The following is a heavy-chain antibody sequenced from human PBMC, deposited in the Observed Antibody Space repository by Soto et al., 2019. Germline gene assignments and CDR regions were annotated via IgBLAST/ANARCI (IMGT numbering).Heavy chain of an antibody. V-gene: IGHV1-3*01. CDR2: INAGSGNT. CDR3: AIGLAADGA. J-gene: IGHJ5*02. Sequence: QVQLVQSGAEGKKPGASVKVSCTASGSTFTLYAIPWVRHAPGQRLEWMGFINAGSGNTKYSQTFQGRLTFTKDTSASTAYMDLSSLSSDDTAMYHCAIGLAADGAWGQGTLVNVSS. D-gene: IGHD6-25*01. CDR1: GSTFTLYA.